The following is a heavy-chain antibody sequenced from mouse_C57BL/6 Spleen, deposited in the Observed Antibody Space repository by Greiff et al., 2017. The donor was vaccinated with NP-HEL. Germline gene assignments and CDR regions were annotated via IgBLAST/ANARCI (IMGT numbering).Heavy chain of an antibody. CDR3: ARRGLYYGSLDY. J-gene: IGHJ2*01. CDR2: IYPGDGDT. V-gene: IGHV1-82*01. CDR1: GYAFSSSW. D-gene: IGHD1-1*01. Sequence: QVQLQQSGPELVKPGASVKISCKASGYAFSSSWMNWVKQRPGKGLEWIGRIYPGDGDTNYNGKFKGKATLTADKSSSTAYMQLSSLTSEDSAVYFCARRGLYYGSLDYWGKGTTLTVSS.